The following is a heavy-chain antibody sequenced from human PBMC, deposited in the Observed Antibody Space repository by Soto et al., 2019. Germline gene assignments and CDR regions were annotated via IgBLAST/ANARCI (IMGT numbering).Heavy chain of an antibody. CDR1: GGSISSGGYY. J-gene: IGHJ6*03. D-gene: IGHD2-2*01. CDR3: ARDQYCSSTSCYPYYYYMDA. CDR2: IYYSGST. Sequence: PSETLSLTCTVSGGSISSGGYYWSWIRQHPGKGLEWIGYIYYSGSTYYNPSLKSRVTISVDTSKNQFSLKLSSVTAADTAMYYCARDQYCSSTSCYPYYYYMDAWGKGTTVTVSS. V-gene: IGHV4-31*03.